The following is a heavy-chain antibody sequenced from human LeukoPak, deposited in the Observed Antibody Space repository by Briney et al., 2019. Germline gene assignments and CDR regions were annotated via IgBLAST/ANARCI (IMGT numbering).Heavy chain of an antibody. Sequence: ASVNVSCQSSGYTFTSYGISGVRQAPGQGLEWMGWISAYNGNTNYAQKLQGRVTMTTDTSTSTAYMELRSLRSDDTAVYYCARRNIAAAEYGMDVWGQGTTVTVSS. CDR2: ISAYNGNT. CDR1: GYTFTSYG. V-gene: IGHV1-18*01. J-gene: IGHJ6*02. CDR3: ARRNIAAAEYGMDV. D-gene: IGHD6-13*01.